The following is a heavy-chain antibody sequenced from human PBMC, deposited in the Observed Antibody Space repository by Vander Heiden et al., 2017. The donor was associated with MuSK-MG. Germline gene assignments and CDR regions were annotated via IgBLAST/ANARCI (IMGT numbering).Heavy chain of an antibody. Sequence: QVQLVEPGGGVVQPGRSLRLSCAASGFTFSNYSIHWVRQAPGKGLEGVAIISYDGSHKSYADSVKGRFTISRDNSKNTLYLQMNSLRVEDTAVYYCARGYGSGSYYSTPYYYYYGMDVWGQGTTVTVSS. CDR2: ISYDGSHK. D-gene: IGHD3-10*01. CDR3: ARGYGSGSYYSTPYYYYYGMDV. J-gene: IGHJ6*02. CDR1: GFTFSNYS. V-gene: IGHV3-30*04.